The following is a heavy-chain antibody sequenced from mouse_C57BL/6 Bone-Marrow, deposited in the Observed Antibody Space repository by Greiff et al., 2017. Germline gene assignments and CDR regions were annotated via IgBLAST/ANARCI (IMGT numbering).Heavy chain of an antibody. J-gene: IGHJ2*01. V-gene: IGHV1-19*01. CDR2: INPYNGGT. Sequence: VQLQQSGPVLVKPGASVKMSCKASGYTFTDYYMNWVKQSHGKSLEWIGVINPYNGGTSYNQKFKGKATLTVDKSSSTAYMELNSLTSEDSAVYYCARSYDYDVGYYFDYWGQGTTLTVSS. CDR3: ARSYDYDVGYYFDY. D-gene: IGHD2-4*01. CDR1: GYTFTDYY.